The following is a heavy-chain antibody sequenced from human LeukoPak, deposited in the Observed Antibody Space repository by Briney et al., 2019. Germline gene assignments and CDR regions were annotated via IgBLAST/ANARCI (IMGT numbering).Heavy chain of an antibody. Sequence: SETLSLTCTVSGGSVSSSTYYWGWIRQPPGKGLEWIGSIYYSGSTYYNPSLRSRVTISVDTSKNQFSLKLTSVTAADTAVYYCARGSETTVTTCYFDYWGQGTLVTVSS. D-gene: IGHD4-17*01. CDR3: ARGSETTVTTCYFDY. J-gene: IGHJ4*02. CDR1: GGSVSSSTYY. V-gene: IGHV4-39*07. CDR2: IYYSGST.